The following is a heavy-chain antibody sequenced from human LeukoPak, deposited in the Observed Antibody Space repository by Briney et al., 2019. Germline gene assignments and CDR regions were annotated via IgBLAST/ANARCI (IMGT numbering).Heavy chain of an antibody. J-gene: IGHJ4*02. CDR3: AKPYYDFWSGWD. V-gene: IGHV3-23*01. CDR1: GFTFSSYA. CDR2: ISGSGGST. D-gene: IGHD3-3*01. Sequence: GGSLRLSSAASGFTFSSYAMSWVRQAPGKGLEWVSAISGSGGSTYYADSVKGRFTISRDNSKNTLYLQMNSLRAEDTAVYYCAKPYYDFWSGWDWGQGTLVTVSS.